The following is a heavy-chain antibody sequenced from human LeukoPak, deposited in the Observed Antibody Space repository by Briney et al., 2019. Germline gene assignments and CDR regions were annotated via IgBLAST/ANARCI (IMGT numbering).Heavy chain of an antibody. CDR3: VGGYGWLPDY. D-gene: IGHD6-19*01. CDR1: GFTLSELW. V-gene: IGHV3-7*04. Sequence: GGSLRLSCVASGFTLSELWMNWVRQAPGKGLEGGANRKQDGSEKNYVDSVKGRFTISRDNAKNSVYLQMNSLRVEDTAVYYCVGGYGWLPDYWGQGTLVTVSS. J-gene: IGHJ4*02. CDR2: RKQDGSEK.